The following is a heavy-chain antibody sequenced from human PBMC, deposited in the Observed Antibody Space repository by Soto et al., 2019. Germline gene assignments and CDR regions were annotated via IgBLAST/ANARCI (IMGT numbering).Heavy chain of an antibody. V-gene: IGHV3-53*01. Sequence: ECMRLSWAASGFTVSSNYMSWVRQAPGKGLEWVSVIYSGGSTYYADSVKGRFTISRDNSKNTLYLQMNSLRAEDTAVYYCAKRKMATIPCVDYWGQGTLVNV. D-gene: IGHD5-12*01. CDR3: AKRKMATIPCVDY. CDR2: IYSGGST. CDR1: GFTVSSNY. J-gene: IGHJ4*02.